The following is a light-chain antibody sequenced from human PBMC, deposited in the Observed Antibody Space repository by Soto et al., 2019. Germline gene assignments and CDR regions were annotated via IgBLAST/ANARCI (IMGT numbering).Light chain of an antibody. V-gene: IGKV1-27*01. Sequence: DIQMTQAPSSLSASVGDRVTITCRASQGSSDYLAWYQQKPGKVPKLLIYAASTLQSGVPSRFSGSGSGTDFTLTISSLQPEDVANYYCQKYNSAPWTFGQGNKVQIK. CDR2: AAS. CDR3: QKYNSAPWT. CDR1: QGSSDY. J-gene: IGKJ1*01.